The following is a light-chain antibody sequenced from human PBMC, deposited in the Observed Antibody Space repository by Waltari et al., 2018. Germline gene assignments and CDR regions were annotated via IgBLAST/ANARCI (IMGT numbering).Light chain of an antibody. Sequence: IVMTQSPATLSVSPGERATLSCRASQSVSTNLAWYQQKPGQAPRLLIYGASARATGVPARFSGSGSETEFTLTISSLQSEDFAVYYCQQYNNWPPLFTFGPGTKVDI. V-gene: IGKV3-15*01. J-gene: IGKJ3*01. CDR3: QQYNNWPPLFT. CDR2: GAS. CDR1: QSVSTN.